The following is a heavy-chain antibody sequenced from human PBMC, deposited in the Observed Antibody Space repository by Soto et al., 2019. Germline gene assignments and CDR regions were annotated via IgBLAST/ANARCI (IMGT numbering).Heavy chain of an antibody. V-gene: IGHV3-30-3*01. D-gene: IGHD1-26*01. CDR3: ARWEQPLFDY. Sequence: QVKLVESGGGVVQPGRSLRLSCAASGFNVSAYTMHWVRQAPGKGLEWGAVISSDGNHKYYTDSVKGRFTISRDTSTNTLYLPMNSLRAEDTAVYYCARWEQPLFDYWGQGTLVTVSS. CDR2: ISSDGNHK. CDR1: GFNVSAYT. J-gene: IGHJ4*02.